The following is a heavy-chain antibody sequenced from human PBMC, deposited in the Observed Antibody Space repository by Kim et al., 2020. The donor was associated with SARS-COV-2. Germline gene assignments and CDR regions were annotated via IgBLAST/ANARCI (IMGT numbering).Heavy chain of an antibody. J-gene: IGHJ3*02. V-gene: IGHV3-7*01. Sequence: GGSLRLSCAASGFTFSSYWMSWVRQAPGKGLEWVANIKQDGSEKYYVDSVKGRFTISRDNAKNSLYLQMNSLRAEDTAVYYCARGDDSSGYYYGGAFDIWGQGTMVTVSS. CDR3: ARGDDSSGYYYGGAFDI. CDR2: IKQDGSEK. CDR1: GFTFSSYW. D-gene: IGHD3-22*01.